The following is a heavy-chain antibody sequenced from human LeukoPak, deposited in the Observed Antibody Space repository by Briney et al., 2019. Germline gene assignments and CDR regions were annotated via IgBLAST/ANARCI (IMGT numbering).Heavy chain of an antibody. J-gene: IGHJ4*02. CDR2: ISYDGSNK. CDR3: ARDGLAYCGGDCEHHRVTYYFDY. Sequence: GGSLRFSCAASGFTFSSYAMHWVRQAPGKGLEWVAVISYDGSNKYYADSVKGRFTISRDNSKNTLYLQMNSLRAEDTAVYYCARDGLAYCGGDCEHHRVTYYFDYWGQGTLVTVSS. V-gene: IGHV3-30*04. CDR1: GFTFSSYA. D-gene: IGHD2-21*02.